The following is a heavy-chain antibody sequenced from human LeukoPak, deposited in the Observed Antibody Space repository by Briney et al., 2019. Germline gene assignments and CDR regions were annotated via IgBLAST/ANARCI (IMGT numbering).Heavy chain of an antibody. Sequence: GGSLRLSCAASGFTFSDYYMSWIRQAPGKGLEWVSYISSSSSYTNYADSVKGRFTISRDNAKNSLYLQMNSLRAEDTAVYYCARAKGGIAAAGPNYYYYGMDVWGKGTTVTVSS. CDR2: ISSSSSYT. CDR3: ARAKGGIAAAGPNYYYYGMDV. J-gene: IGHJ6*04. V-gene: IGHV3-11*06. D-gene: IGHD6-13*01. CDR1: GFTFSDYY.